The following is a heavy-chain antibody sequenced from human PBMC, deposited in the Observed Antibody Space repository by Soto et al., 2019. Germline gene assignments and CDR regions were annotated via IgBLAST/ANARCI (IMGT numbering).Heavy chain of an antibody. CDR1: GGSISSGGYY. J-gene: IGHJ4*02. Sequence: PSETLSLTCTVSGGSISSGGYYWRWIRQHPGKGLEWIGYIYYSGSTYYNPSLKSRVTISVDTSKNQFSLKLSSVTAADTAVYYCARDSDYGWDDYWGQGTLVTVSS. D-gene: IGHD3-10*01. CDR2: IYYSGST. V-gene: IGHV4-31*03. CDR3: ARDSDYGWDDY.